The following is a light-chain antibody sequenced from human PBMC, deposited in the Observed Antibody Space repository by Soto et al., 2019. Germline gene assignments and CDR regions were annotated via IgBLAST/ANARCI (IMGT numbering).Light chain of an antibody. Sequence: VRTRAQATVAVSPGEGVTLSCRASQSVSSSYLAWYQQKPGQPPRLLIYDASTRATGVPARFGGSGSGTEFTLTISGLQSEDFAVYYCQQYGDWPPDTFGQVSNVDIK. CDR3: QQYGDWPPDT. J-gene: IGKJ2*01. CDR1: QSVSSSY. V-gene: IGKV3-15*01. CDR2: DAS.